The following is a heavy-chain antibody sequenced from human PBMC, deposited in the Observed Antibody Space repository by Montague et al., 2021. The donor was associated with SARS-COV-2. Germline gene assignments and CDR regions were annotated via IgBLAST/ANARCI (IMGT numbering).Heavy chain of an antibody. Sequence: LRLSCAASGFIFSSYEMNWVRQAPGKGLEWISYISSSGGGSTKHYTDSVKGQFTISRDNARNSLYLQMNSLRVEDTAIYYCARDRDWDDWCGMDVWGQGTTVTVSS. V-gene: IGHV3-48*03. CDR2: ISSSGGGSTK. CDR1: GFIFSSYE. CDR3: ARDRDWDDWCGMDV. J-gene: IGHJ6*02. D-gene: IGHD2-21*01.